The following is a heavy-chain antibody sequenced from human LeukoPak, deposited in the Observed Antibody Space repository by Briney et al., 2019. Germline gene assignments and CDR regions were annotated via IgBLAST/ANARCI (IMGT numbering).Heavy chain of an antibody. D-gene: IGHD3-22*01. CDR2: MNTVGSTI. J-gene: IGHJ4*02. V-gene: IGHV3-48*01. CDR3: ARALWYYDSSGYAIGVYFDY. Sequence: PWQTLRLSCADTECTFSGNSMGIVRQAPRHQPAWCSYMNTVGSTIYYADSVKGRFTISRDNDKNSLYLQMNSVRAEDTAVYYCARALWYYDSSGYAIGVYFDYWGQGTLVTVSS. CDR1: ECTFSGNS.